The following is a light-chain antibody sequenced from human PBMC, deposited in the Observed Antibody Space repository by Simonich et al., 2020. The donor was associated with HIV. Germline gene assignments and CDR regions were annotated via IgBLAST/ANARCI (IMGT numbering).Light chain of an antibody. Sequence: DIVMTQSPDSLAVSVGERATINCKSSQSVLNSPNNKRLVAWYQQKPGQSPKLLIYWASIRASGVPDRFSGSGSGTAFTLTISSLQAEDVAVYYCQQYYSTPTFGQGTKVEIK. J-gene: IGKJ1*01. CDR1: QSVLNSPNNKRL. V-gene: IGKV4-1*01. CDR2: WAS. CDR3: QQYYSTPT.